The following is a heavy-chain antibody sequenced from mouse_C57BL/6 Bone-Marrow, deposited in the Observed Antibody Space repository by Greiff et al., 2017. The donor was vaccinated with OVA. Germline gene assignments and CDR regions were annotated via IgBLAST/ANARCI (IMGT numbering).Heavy chain of an antibody. CDR1: GYTFTSYW. J-gene: IGHJ1*03. V-gene: IGHV1-55*01. D-gene: IGHD1-1*01. Sequence: QVQLQQPGAELVKPGASVKMSCKASGYTFTSYWITWVKQRPGQGLEWIGDIYPGSGSTNYNEKFKSKATLTVDTSSSTAYMQLSSLTFEDSAVYYCARHYYGSSPSFYFDVWGTGTTVTVSS. CDR3: ARHYYGSSPSFYFDV. CDR2: IYPGSGST.